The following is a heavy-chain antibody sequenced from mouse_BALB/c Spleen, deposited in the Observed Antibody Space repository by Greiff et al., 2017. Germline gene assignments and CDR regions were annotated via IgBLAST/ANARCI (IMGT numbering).Heavy chain of an antibody. J-gene: IGHJ2*01. D-gene: IGHD4-1*01. CDR2: INPGSGGT. CDR1: GYAFTNYL. Sequence: VQLQQSGAELVRPGTSVKVSCKASGYAFTNYLIEWVKQRPGQGLEWIGVINPGSGGTNYNEKFKGKATLTADKSSSTAYMQLSSLTSDDSAVYFCARGTGTYYFDYWGQGTTLTVSS. CDR3: ARGTGTYYFDY. V-gene: IGHV1-54*01.